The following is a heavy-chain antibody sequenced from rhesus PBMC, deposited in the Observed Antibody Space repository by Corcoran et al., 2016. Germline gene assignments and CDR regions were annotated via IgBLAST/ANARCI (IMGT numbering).Heavy chain of an antibody. CDR2: IYGSGGGT. D-gene: IGHD3-16*01. V-gene: IGHV4-106*01. CDR1: GGSISDDYY. J-gene: IGHJ5-2*02. CDR3: ARFGSWGSLDV. Sequence: QVHLQESGPGLVKPSETLSLTCAVSGGSISDDYYWSWIPQPPGKGLEWIGYIYGSGGGTNYNPSLKNRVTISIDTSKNQFSLKLSSVTAADTAVYYCARFGSWGSLDVWGRGVLVTVSS.